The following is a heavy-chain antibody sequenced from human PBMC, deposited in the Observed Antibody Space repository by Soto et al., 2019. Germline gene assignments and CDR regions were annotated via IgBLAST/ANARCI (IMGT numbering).Heavy chain of an antibody. CDR2: ISAYNGNT. J-gene: IGHJ4*02. CDR3: ARGGNPIDY. Sequence: QVQLLQSGAELKKPGASVKVSCKASGYTFTNFGISWVRQAPGQGLAWMGWISAYNGNTNYAQKFQGRVTMTTDTSTSTAYMEVGSLRFDDSAGYYCARGGNPIDYWGQGTLGTVSS. V-gene: IGHV1-18*01. D-gene: IGHD3-16*01. CDR1: GYTFTNFG.